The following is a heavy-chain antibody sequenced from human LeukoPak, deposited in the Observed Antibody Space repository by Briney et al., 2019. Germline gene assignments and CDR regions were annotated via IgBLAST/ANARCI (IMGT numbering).Heavy chain of an antibody. CDR1: GFTFSSYS. Sequence: AGGSLRLSCAASGFTFSSYSMNWVRQAPGKGLEWVSSISSSSSYIYYADSVKGRFTISRDNAKNSLYLQMNSLRAEDTAVYYCVSMVRGVIIPWFDPWGQGTLVTVSS. D-gene: IGHD3-10*01. J-gene: IGHJ5*02. V-gene: IGHV3-21*01. CDR3: VSMVRGVIIPWFDP. CDR2: ISSSSSYI.